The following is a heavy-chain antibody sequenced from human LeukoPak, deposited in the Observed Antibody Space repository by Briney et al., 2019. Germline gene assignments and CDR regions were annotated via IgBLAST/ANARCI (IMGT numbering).Heavy chain of an antibody. J-gene: IGHJ4*02. D-gene: IGHD1-1*01. CDR1: GYTFSGYF. V-gene: IGHV1-2*06. Sequence: PEASLKVSCKSSGYTFSGYFVHWVRQAPGQGLEWMGRINAGSGDTEFAQKFQGRVTMTRDTFVSTAYMEVSGLTSDDTAMYYCARDLSSTPNWELDYWGQGTLVTVSS. CDR2: INAGSGDT. CDR3: ARDLSSTPNWELDY.